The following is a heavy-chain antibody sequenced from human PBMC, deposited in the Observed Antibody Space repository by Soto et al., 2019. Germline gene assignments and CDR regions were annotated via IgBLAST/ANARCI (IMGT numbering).Heavy chain of an antibody. CDR2: ISSLNGNT. Sequence: QVHLVQSETEVKEPGASVTVSCKTSDSTFTGYTINWVRQAPGQGLEWLGWISSLNGNTNYARKYQGRLTMTTNTSATTAYMELRSLRSGDTAVYFCARGTVTSGRWFGPWGQGTLVTVSS. D-gene: IGHD4-17*01. J-gene: IGHJ5*02. V-gene: IGHV1-18*04. CDR1: DSTFTGYT. CDR3: ARGTVTSGRWFGP.